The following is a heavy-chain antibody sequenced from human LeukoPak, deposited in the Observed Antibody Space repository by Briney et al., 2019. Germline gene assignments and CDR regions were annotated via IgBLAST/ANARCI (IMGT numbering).Heavy chain of an antibody. V-gene: IGHV3-11*05. CDR2: ISNSGSYT. D-gene: IGHD1-26*01. CDR3: ARARGACPGGHSDF. CDR1: GFSFSDNY. Sequence: GGSLRLSCAASGFSFSDNYMSWIRQAPGKGLEWVSYISNSGSYTNYPDSVKGRFTISRDNAKNSLYLQMNSLRDEDTAVYYCARARGACPGGHSDFWGQGTLVTVSS. J-gene: IGHJ4*02.